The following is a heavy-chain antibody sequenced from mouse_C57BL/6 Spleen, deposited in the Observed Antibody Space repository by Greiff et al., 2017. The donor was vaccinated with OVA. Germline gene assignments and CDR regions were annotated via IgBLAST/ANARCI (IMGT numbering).Heavy chain of an antibody. J-gene: IGHJ4*01. D-gene: IGHD1-1*01. Sequence: QVQLQQSGPELVKPGASVKISCKASGYAFSSSWMNWVKQRPGKGLEWIGRIYPGDGDTNYNGKFKGKAPPTADKSSRTAYMQLSGLTSEDSAVYFGARFGSSYAMDYWGQGTSVTGSS. CDR1: GYAFSSSW. CDR3: ARFGSSYAMDY. V-gene: IGHV1-82*01. CDR2: IYPGDGDT.